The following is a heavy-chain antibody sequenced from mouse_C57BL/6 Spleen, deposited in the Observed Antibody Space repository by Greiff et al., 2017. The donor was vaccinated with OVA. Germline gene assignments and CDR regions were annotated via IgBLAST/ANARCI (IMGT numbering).Heavy chain of an antibody. Sequence: VQLKQSGAELVMPGASVKLSCKASGYTFTSYWMHWVKQRPGQGLEWIGEIDPSDSYTNYNQKFKGKSTLTVDKSSSTAYMQLSSLTSEDSAVYYCARSVLRRSGDYFDYWGQGTTLTVSS. CDR1: GYTFTSYW. CDR3: ARSVLRRSGDYFDY. CDR2: IDPSDSYT. V-gene: IGHV1-69*01. D-gene: IGHD1-2*01. J-gene: IGHJ2*01.